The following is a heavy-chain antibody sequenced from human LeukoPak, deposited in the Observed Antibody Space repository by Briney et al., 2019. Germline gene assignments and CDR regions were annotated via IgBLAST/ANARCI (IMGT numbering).Heavy chain of an antibody. CDR1: GGSISSYY. CDR2: IYSRGSS. Sequence: SETLSVTCSVSGGSISSYYWGWIRRPPGKGLEWVGYIYSRGSSNYNPSLKSRLTISVVTSKNQFSLKLSSVTAADTAVYYCTRYTMTMVRLDYYYYMDVCGKGTTVTVSS. J-gene: IGHJ6*03. D-gene: IGHD4/OR15-4a*01. V-gene: IGHV4-4*09. CDR3: TRYTMTMVRLDYYYYMDV.